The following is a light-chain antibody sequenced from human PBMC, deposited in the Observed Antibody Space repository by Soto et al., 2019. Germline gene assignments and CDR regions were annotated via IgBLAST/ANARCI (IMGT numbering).Light chain of an antibody. CDR2: DAS. Sequence: MTQSPDTLSVSPGESATLSCTASQNVGDNLAWYQQKPGQAPRLLIYDASIRATGIPARFSGSGSGTEFTLTISSLQSEDFAVYFCQKYNNWPETFGQWTKVDIK. CDR1: QNVGDN. J-gene: IGKJ1*01. CDR3: QKYNNWPET. V-gene: IGKV3-15*01.